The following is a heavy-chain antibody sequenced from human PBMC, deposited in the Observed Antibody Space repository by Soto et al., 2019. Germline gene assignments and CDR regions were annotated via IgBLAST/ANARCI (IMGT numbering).Heavy chain of an antibody. CDR3: AKLGVRLDSSSEDY. D-gene: IGHD6-13*01. J-gene: IGHJ4*02. CDR2: ISGSGGST. Sequence: EVQLLESGGGLVQPGGSLRLSCAASGFTFSSYAMSWVRQAPGKGLEWVSAISGSGGSTYYADSVKGRFTISRDSSKNTLYLQMNSLRAEDTAVYYCAKLGVRLDSSSEDYWGQGTLVTVSS. V-gene: IGHV3-23*01. CDR1: GFTFSSYA.